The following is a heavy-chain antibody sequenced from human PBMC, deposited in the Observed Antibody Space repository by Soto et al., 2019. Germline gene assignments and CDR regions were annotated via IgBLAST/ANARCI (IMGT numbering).Heavy chain of an antibody. CDR3: AREVLTATTYFDY. J-gene: IGHJ4*02. CDR1: GGSISSSSYY. Sequence: QLQLQESGPGLVKPSETLSLTCTVSGGSISSSSYYWGWIRQPPGKGLEWNGSIYYSGSNYYNPSLYSRLTISVSTSKNRFSLKLSSVTAAGTAVYYCAREVLTATTYFDYWGQGTLVTDSS. CDR2: IYYSGSN. D-gene: IGHD2-15*01. V-gene: IGHV4-39*02.